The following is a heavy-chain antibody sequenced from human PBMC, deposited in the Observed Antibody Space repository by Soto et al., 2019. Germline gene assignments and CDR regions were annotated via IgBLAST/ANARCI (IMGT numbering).Heavy chain of an antibody. V-gene: IGHV4-34*01. J-gene: IGHJ6*02. CDR2: INHSGST. D-gene: IGHD1-1*01. CDR3: ARTRNLDV. CDR1: GGSLSGYY. Sequence: QVQLQQWGAGLLKPSETLSLTCAVYGGSLSGYYGNWIRQSPGKGLEWIGEINHSGSTNYNPSLKSRVTISIDTSKNQFSLKLSSVTAADPAVYYCARTRNLDVWGQGTTVIVSS.